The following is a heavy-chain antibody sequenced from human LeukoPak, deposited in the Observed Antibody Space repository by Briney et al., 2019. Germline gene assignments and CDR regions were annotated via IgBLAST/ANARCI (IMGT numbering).Heavy chain of an antibody. CDR3: ARESYTYYYDSSGLDY. Sequence: PGGSLRLSCAASGFTFSSYAMTWVRQAPGKGLEWVSSISSSSSYIYYADSVKGRFTISRDNAKNSLYLQMNSLRAEDTAVYYCARESYTYYYDSSGLDYWGQGTLVTVSS. CDR1: GFTFSSYA. CDR2: ISSSSSYI. D-gene: IGHD3-22*01. J-gene: IGHJ4*02. V-gene: IGHV3-21*01.